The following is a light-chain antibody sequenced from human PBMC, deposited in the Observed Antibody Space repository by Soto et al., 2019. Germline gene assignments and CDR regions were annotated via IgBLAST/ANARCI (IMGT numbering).Light chain of an antibody. CDR3: QQYHSPPWT. CDR1: QGISAH. J-gene: IGKJ1*01. Sequence: AIRMTQSPSSFSASAGDRVTITCRASQGISAHLAWFQQKPGKAPKLLIYDASTLQSGVPSRFSGTGSGTDFSLTLSSLQSEDFATYYCQQYHSPPWTFGQGTKVDIK. CDR2: DAS. V-gene: IGKV1-8*01.